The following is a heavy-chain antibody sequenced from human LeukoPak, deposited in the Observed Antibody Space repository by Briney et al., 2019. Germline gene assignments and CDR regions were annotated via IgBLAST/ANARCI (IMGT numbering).Heavy chain of an antibody. Sequence: ASVKVSCKASGGTFSSYTISWVRQAPGQGLEGMGRIIPILGIANYAQKFQGRDTITADKSTSTAYMELSSLRSEDTAVYYCARGYYDSSGFWYFDLWGRGTLVTVSS. V-gene: IGHV1-69*02. CDR2: IIPILGIA. CDR1: GGTFSSYT. CDR3: ARGYYDSSGFWYFDL. J-gene: IGHJ2*01. D-gene: IGHD3-22*01.